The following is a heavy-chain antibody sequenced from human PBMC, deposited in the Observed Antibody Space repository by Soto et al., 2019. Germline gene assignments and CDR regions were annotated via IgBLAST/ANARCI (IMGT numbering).Heavy chain of an antibody. CDR2: VNPNSGET. V-gene: IGHV1-8*01. Sequence: QEQLVQSGAEVKKPGASVKVSCKTSGYTFTDYDINWVRQATGQGLEGSGWVNPNSGETGYAQKFQGRVTITRSASLRTAYLELSSLRSEDTAVYYCARVAAAARLRWYNLFDPWGQGTLVTVSS. CDR1: GYTFTDYD. CDR3: ARVAAAARLRWYNLFDP. J-gene: IGHJ5*02. D-gene: IGHD2-15*01.